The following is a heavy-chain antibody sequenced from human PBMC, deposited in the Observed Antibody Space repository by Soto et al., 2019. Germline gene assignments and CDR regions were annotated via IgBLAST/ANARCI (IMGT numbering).Heavy chain of an antibody. V-gene: IGHV3-23*01. CDR1: GFTFNNYA. CDR3: AKLGSSAWSPHYYFDY. Sequence: QPGGSLRLSCAASGFTFNNYAMGWVRQAPGKGLEWVSAITGSGSDTYYLDSVKGRFTISRDNSKNTLFLQVNSLRAEDTAIYYCAKLGSSAWSPHYYFDYWGQGTLVTVSS. CDR2: ITGSGSDT. D-gene: IGHD3-10*01. J-gene: IGHJ4*02.